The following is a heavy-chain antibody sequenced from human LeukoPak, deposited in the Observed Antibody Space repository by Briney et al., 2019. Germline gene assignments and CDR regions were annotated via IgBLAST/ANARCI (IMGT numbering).Heavy chain of an antibody. CDR3: ARDLGGVVPTAMYTDY. CDR2: ISGYNGNT. Sequence: ASVKVSCKASGYTFTSYGVSWVQQAPGQGLEWMGWISGYNGNTNYAQKLQGRVTMTTDTSTSTAYMELRSLRSDDTAVYYCARDLGGVVPTAMYTDYWGQGTLVTVSS. V-gene: IGHV1-18*01. D-gene: IGHD2-2*01. J-gene: IGHJ4*02. CDR1: GYTFTSYG.